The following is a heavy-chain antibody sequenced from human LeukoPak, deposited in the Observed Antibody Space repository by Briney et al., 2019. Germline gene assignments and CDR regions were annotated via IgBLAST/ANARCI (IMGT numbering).Heavy chain of an antibody. CDR3: ARGGLIAAAGAIDY. Sequence: GASVKVSCKASGYTFTSYDINWVRQATGQGLEWMGWMNPNSGNTGYAQKFQGRVTITRNTSISTAYMELSSLRSEDTAVYYCARGGLIAAAGAIDYWGQGTLVTVSS. D-gene: IGHD6-13*01. J-gene: IGHJ4*02. CDR2: MNPNSGNT. CDR1: GYTFTSYD. V-gene: IGHV1-8*03.